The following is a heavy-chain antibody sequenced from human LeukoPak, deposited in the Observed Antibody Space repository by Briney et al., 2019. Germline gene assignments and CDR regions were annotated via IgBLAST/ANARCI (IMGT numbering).Heavy chain of an antibody. D-gene: IGHD3-10*01. CDR3: ARDPEYYGSGRAFDY. Sequence: SETLSLTCTVSGGSISSSSYYWGWTRQPPGKGLEWIGSIYYSGSTYYNPSLKSRVTISVDTSKNQFSLKLSSVTAADTAVYYCARDPEYYGSGRAFDYWGQGTLVTVSS. V-gene: IGHV4-39*07. CDR1: GGSISSSSYY. J-gene: IGHJ4*02. CDR2: IYYSGST.